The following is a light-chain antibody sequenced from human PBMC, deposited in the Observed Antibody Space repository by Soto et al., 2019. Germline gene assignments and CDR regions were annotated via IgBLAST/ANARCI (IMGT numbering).Light chain of an antibody. CDR1: ESVSSN. Sequence: EIVMTQSPATLSVSPWERATLSCRASESVSSNIVWYQQRPGQPPRLLIYGASTRATGVPARFSGSGSGTEFTLTISSLQSEDFAVYYCQQHKNWPPSTFGQGTRLEI. CDR2: GAS. J-gene: IGKJ5*01. V-gene: IGKV3-15*01. CDR3: QQHKNWPPST.